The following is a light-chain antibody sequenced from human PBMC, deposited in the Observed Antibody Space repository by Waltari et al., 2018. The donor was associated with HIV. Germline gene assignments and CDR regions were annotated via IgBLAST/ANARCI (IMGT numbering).Light chain of an antibody. Sequence: QSALTQPASVSGSPGQSITISCTGTRRDVGRYNLVSWYQQHPGKAPKLMIYEVSKRPSGVSNRFSGSKSGNTASLTISGLQAEDEADYYCCSYAGSSTWVFGGGTKLTVL. V-gene: IGLV2-23*02. CDR2: EVS. CDR3: CSYAGSSTWV. CDR1: RRDVGRYNL. J-gene: IGLJ3*02.